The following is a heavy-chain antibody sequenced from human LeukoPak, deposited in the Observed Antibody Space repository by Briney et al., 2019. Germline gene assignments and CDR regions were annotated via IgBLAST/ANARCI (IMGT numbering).Heavy chain of an antibody. V-gene: IGHV6-1*01. CDR2: TYYRSKWYN. D-gene: IGHD2-15*01. Sequence: SQTLSLTCAISGDSVSSNSAAWNSIRQSPSRGLEWLGRTYYRSKWYNDYAVSVKSRITINPDTSKNQFSLQLNSVTPEDTAVYYCARDTIVVVDAFDIWGQGTMVTVSS. CDR1: GDSVSSNSAA. CDR3: ARDTIVVVDAFDI. J-gene: IGHJ3*02.